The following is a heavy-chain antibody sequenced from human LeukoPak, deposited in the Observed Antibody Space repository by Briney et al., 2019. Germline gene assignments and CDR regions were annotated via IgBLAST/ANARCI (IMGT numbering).Heavy chain of an antibody. J-gene: IGHJ4*02. Sequence: SETLSLTCAVYGGSFSGYYWSWIRQPPGKGLEWIGEINHSGSTNYNPSLKSRVTISVDTSKNQFSLKLSSVTAADTAVYYCARGAPYCGGDCNDYWGQGTLVTVPS. CDR3: ARGAPYCGGDCNDY. CDR2: INHSGST. CDR1: GGSFSGYY. D-gene: IGHD2-21*02. V-gene: IGHV4-34*01.